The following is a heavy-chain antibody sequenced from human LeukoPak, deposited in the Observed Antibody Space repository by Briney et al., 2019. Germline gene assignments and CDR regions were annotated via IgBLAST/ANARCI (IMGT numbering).Heavy chain of an antibody. CDR1: GGPFSHYY. J-gene: IGHJ6*02. Sequence: PSETLSLTCAVYGGPFSHYYWTWIRQPPGKGLERIGEINESGSTNYDPSLKSRVTISVDTSKTHSSLNLTSVTAADTAVYYCASRIGRYLYYFGMDVWGQGTTVTVSS. V-gene: IGHV4-34*01. CDR2: INESGST. D-gene: IGHD1-26*01. CDR3: ASRIGRYLYYFGMDV.